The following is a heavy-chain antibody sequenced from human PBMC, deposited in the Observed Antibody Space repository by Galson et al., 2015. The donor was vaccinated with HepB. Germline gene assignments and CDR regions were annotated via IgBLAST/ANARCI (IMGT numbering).Heavy chain of an antibody. J-gene: IGHJ6*02. CDR3: ARGGPLGVWDGMDV. D-gene: IGHD3-16*01. CDR1: DYY. CDR2: IYYSGST. V-gene: IGHV4-30-4*01. Sequence: DYYWSWIRQPPGKGLEWIGYIYYSGSTYYNPSLKSRVTISVDTSKNQFSLKLSSVTAADTAVYYCARGGPLGVWDGMDVWGQGTTVTVSS.